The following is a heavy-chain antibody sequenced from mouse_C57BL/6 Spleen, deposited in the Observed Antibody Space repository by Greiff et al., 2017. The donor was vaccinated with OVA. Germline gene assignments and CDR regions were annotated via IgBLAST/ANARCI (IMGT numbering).Heavy chain of an antibody. CDR3: ARPITTVTRPGWYFDV. J-gene: IGHJ1*03. D-gene: IGHD1-1*01. V-gene: IGHV1-26*01. CDR1: GYTFTDYY. CDR2: INPNNGGT. Sequence: EVQLQQSGPELVKPGASVKISCKASGYTFTDYYMNWVKQSHGKSLEWIGDINPNNGGTSYNQKFKGKATLTVDKSSSTAYMELRSLTSEDSAVYYCARPITTVTRPGWYFDVWGTGTTVTVSS.